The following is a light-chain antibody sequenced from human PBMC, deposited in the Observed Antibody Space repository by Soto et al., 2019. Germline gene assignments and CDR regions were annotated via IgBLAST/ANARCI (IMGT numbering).Light chain of an antibody. CDR3: QHYDDVPQVT. CDR2: DAS. J-gene: IGKJ3*01. CDR1: HDIRNH. V-gene: IGKV1-33*01. Sequence: DLQMIQTPSSLSASVGDRVTIACQASHDIRNHLNWYQQKPGKAPKLLIYDASTLETGAPPRFSGTGSXTHFTLTISSLQPEDFAXYXXQHYDDVPQVTFGPGTTVDI.